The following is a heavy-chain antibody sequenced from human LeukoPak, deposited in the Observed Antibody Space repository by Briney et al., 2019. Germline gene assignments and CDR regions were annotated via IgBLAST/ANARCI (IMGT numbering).Heavy chain of an antibody. V-gene: IGHV1-8*01. CDR1: GYTFTSYD. J-gene: IGHJ1*01. Sequence: ASVKVSCKASGYTFTSYDINWVRQATGQGLEWMGWMNPNSGNTGYAQKFQGRVTMTRNTSISTAYMELSSLISEDTAVYYCARGPPLLWFGQAQFQHWGQGTLVTVSS. D-gene: IGHD3-10*01. CDR3: ARGPPLLWFGQAQFQH. CDR2: MNPNSGNT.